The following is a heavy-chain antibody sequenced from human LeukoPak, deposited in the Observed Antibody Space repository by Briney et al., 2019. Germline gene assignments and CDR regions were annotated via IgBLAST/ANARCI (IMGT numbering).Heavy chain of an antibody. Sequence: GGSLRLSCAASGFTFSSYGMHWVRQAPGKGLEWVAFIRYDGSNKYYADSVKGRFTISRDNSKNTLYLQMNSLRAEDTAVYYCAKTRGGKSSSPAHFDYWGQGTLVTVSS. CDR3: AKTRGGKSSSPAHFDY. CDR1: GFTFSSYG. V-gene: IGHV3-30*02. J-gene: IGHJ4*02. D-gene: IGHD6-6*01. CDR2: IRYDGSNK.